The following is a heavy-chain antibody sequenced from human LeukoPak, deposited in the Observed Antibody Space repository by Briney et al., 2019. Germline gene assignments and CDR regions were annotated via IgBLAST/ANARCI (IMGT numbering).Heavy chain of an antibody. CDR2: IYYTEHT. V-gene: IGHV4-61*08. Sequence: SETLSLTCTVSGSSISSGGYYWSWIRQPPGKDLEWIGYIYYTEHTHYTHSLKTRVTMSMDTSKNQFSLKLDSVTAADTAVYYCARHPFMSPFGFWGQGTLVTV. CDR1: GSSISSGGYY. J-gene: IGHJ4*02. D-gene: IGHD3-10*02. CDR3: ARHPFMSPFGF.